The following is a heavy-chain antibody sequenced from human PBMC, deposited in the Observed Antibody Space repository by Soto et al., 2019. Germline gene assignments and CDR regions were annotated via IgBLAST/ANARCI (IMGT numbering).Heavy chain of an antibody. Sequence: SVKVSCKASGFTFTSSAVQWVRQARRQRLEWIGWIVVGSGNTNYAQKFQGRVTITRDTSASTAYMELSSLRSEDTAVYYCARDGAHSGSHSSDYGMDVWGQGTTVTVSS. D-gene: IGHD1-26*01. CDR3: ARDGAHSGSHSSDYGMDV. CDR2: IVVGSGNT. CDR1: GFTFTSSA. J-gene: IGHJ6*02. V-gene: IGHV1-58*01.